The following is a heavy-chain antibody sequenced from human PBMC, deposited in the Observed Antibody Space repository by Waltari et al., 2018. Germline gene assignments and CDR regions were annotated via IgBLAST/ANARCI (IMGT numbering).Heavy chain of an antibody. Sequence: QVQLQQWGAGLLKPSETLSLTCAVYGGSFSGYYWSWIRQPPGTGLEWIGEIKHSGSTNYNPSLKSRVTISVDTSKNQFSLKLSSVTAADTAVYYCARALPGEVVNADIVVVPAAIFVGWFDPWGQGTLVTVSS. CDR3: ARALPGEVVNADIVVVPAAIFVGWFDP. CDR2: IKHSGST. V-gene: IGHV4-34*01. CDR1: GGSFSGYY. J-gene: IGHJ5*02. D-gene: IGHD2-2*01.